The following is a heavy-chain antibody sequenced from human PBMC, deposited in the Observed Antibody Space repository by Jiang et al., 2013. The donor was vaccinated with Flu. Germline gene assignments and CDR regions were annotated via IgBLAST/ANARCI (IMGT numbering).Heavy chain of an antibody. D-gene: IGHD2-2*02. J-gene: IGHJ5*02. CDR2: IYHSGST. CDR1: GGSISSSNW. V-gene: IGHV4-4*02. Sequence: GPGLVKPSGTLSLTCAVSGGSISSSNWWSWVRQPPGKGLEWIGEIYHSGSTNYNPSLKSRVTISVDKSKNQFSLKLSSVTAADTAVYYCARTIDCSSTSCYTGGWFDPWGQGTLVTVSS. CDR3: ARTIDCSSTSCYTGGWFDP.